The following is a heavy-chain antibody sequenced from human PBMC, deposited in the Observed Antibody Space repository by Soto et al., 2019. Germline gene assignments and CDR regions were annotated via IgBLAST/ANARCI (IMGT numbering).Heavy chain of an antibody. Sequence: GGSLRLSCAASGFTFSSSGMHWVRQAPGKGLEWVSYISSSSSTIYYADSVKGRFTISRDNAKNSLYLQMNSLRDEDTAVYYCARDPPLGTSGMDVWGQGTTVTVSS. CDR1: GFTFSSSG. D-gene: IGHD1-1*01. CDR2: ISSSSSTI. CDR3: ARDPPLGTSGMDV. J-gene: IGHJ6*02. V-gene: IGHV3-48*02.